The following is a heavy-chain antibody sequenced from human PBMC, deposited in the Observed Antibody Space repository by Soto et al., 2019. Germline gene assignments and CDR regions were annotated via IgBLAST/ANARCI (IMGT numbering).Heavy chain of an antibody. CDR3: TTELNDMQAFDI. D-gene: IGHD1-1*01. Sequence: QVQLVESGGGVVQPGRSLRLSCVASGFTFSTYGMHWVRQAPGKGLEWVAMTWNDGSNKYYTDSMKDRFTISRDNSKNTLYLQMNSLTDEDSAVYYCTTELNDMQAFDIWGRGTMVTVSS. V-gene: IGHV3-33*01. J-gene: IGHJ3*02. CDR2: TWNDGSNK. CDR1: GFTFSTYG.